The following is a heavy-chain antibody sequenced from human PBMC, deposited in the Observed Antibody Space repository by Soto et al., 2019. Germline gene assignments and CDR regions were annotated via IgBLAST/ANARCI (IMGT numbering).Heavy chain of an antibody. J-gene: IGHJ4*02. Sequence: SETLSLTCAVSGASMTTGGFSWTWVRQPPGGGLEWIGHVYHRPSTQYNPSLKGRVSISVDTSRSLFSLRLTSLTAADTAVYFCPRGSAAPLSLLSFDTWGKGTPVTVSS. CDR3: PRGSAAPLSLLSFDT. CDR2: VYHRPST. D-gene: IGHD6-13*01. V-gene: IGHV4-30-2*01. CDR1: GASMTTGGFS.